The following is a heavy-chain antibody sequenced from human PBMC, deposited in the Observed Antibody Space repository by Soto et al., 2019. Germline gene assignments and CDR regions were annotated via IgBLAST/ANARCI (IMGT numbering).Heavy chain of an antibody. V-gene: IGHV3-33*01. CDR2: TWHDGSNK. Sequence: GGSLRLSCISSGFTLRSSAIHWVRQAPGKGLEAVAFTWHDGSNKYYADSVRGRFSASRDSSNDVLYLQMDNLRDADTAIYYCARDISGSIDLWGQGTLVTVSS. J-gene: IGHJ5*02. D-gene: IGHD1-26*01. CDR1: GFTLRSSA. CDR3: ARDISGSIDL.